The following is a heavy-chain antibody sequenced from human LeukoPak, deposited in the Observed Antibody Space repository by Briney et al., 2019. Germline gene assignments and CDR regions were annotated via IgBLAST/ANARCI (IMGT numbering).Heavy chain of an antibody. J-gene: IGHJ3*02. Sequence: PGGSLRLSCAASGFTFNTYSMNWVRQAPGKGLEWVSSICSTIGNIFYADSVKGRFSISRDNAKNSLYLQMNSLRVEDTAVYYCTSPYCTTTICYSFDNWGRGTLVTVSS. CDR2: ICSTIGNI. CDR1: GFTFNTYS. CDR3: TSPYCTTTICYSFDN. V-gene: IGHV3-21*01. D-gene: IGHD2-2*01.